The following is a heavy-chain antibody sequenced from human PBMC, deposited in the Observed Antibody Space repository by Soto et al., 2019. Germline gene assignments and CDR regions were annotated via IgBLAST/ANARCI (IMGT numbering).Heavy chain of an antibody. Sequence: PGGSLRLSCAASGFTFSSYWMHWVCQAPGKGLMWVSRIHNDGSTTRYADSVKGRFTISRDNAKNTLYLQMSTLRVADTAVYYCARNNWNCNCGKGTLVTVSS. V-gene: IGHV3-74*01. CDR2: IHNDGSTT. CDR3: ARNNWNCN. CDR1: GFTFSSYW. D-gene: IGHD1-7*01. J-gene: IGHJ4*01.